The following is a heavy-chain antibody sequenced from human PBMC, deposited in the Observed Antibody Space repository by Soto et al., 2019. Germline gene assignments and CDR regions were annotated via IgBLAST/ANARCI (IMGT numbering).Heavy chain of an antibody. V-gene: IGHV4-39*01. Sequence: QLQLQESGPGLVKPSETLSLTCTVSNGSISSAIYYWGWIRQPPGKGLEWIGSIYHIGSTYYNPSLQRRVTISVDTSKNQFSLKLSSVTAADTAVYFCAGRSSLASVQVYFGEISNYNWFDPWGQGTLVTVSS. J-gene: IGHJ5*02. CDR1: NGSISSAIYY. CDR3: AGRSSLASVQVYFGEISNYNWFDP. D-gene: IGHD3-10*01. CDR2: IYHIGST.